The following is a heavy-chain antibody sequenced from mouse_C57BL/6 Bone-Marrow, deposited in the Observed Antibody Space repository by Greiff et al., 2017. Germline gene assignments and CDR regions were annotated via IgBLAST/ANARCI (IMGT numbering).Heavy chain of an antibody. V-gene: IGHV1-74*01. CDR2: IHPSDSDT. CDR1: GYTFTSYW. D-gene: IGHD1-1*01. J-gene: IGHJ3*01. Sequence: VQLQQPGAELVKPGASVKVSCKASGYTFTSYWLHWVKQRPGQGIELIGRIHPSDSDTNYNQKFKGKATLTVDKSSSTADMQLSSLTAEDSAVYYCAINGGILLWGPGTLVTVSS. CDR3: AINGGILL.